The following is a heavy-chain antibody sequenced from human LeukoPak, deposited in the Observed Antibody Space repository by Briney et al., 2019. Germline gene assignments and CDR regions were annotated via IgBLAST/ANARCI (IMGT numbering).Heavy chain of an antibody. CDR3: ARGGDSSGGSCSLAVFDY. V-gene: IGHV4-59*01. CDR1: GGSISSYY. Sequence: PSETLSLTCTVSGGSISSYYWSWIRQPPGKGLEWIGYIYYSGSTNYNPSLKSRVTISVDTSKNQFSLKLSSVTAADTAVYYCARGGDSSGGSCSLAVFDYWGQGTLVTVSS. D-gene: IGHD2-15*01. CDR2: IYYSGST. J-gene: IGHJ4*02.